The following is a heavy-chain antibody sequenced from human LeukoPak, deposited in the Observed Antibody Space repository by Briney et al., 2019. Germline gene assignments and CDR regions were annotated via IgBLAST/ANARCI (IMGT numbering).Heavy chain of an antibody. Sequence: ASVKVSCKVSGYTFTRDGVTWVRQAPGQGLEWMGWISAYNARTNYSQKFQGRVTMTTDTSTSTAYMELRSLRTEDTALYYCAKDRGYSYGRGLYYFDYWGQGTLVTVSS. V-gene: IGHV1-18*01. CDR1: GYTFTRDG. CDR3: AKDRGYSYGRGLYYFDY. J-gene: IGHJ4*02. D-gene: IGHD5-18*01. CDR2: ISAYNART.